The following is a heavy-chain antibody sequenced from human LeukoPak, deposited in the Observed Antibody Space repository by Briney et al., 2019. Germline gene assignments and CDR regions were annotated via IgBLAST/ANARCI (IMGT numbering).Heavy chain of an antibody. CDR1: GYTFTSYA. CDR3: ARDRYGDGFAHLDY. J-gene: IGHJ4*02. D-gene: IGHD5-24*01. Sequence: ASVKVSCKASGYTFTSYAIHWVRQAPGQGLEWMGWITPSGGTNYPQKFQGRVAITWDTSITTAYMDLSRLTSDDTAVYYCARDRYGDGFAHLDYWGQGTLVTVSS. CDR2: ITPSGGT. V-gene: IGHV1-2*02.